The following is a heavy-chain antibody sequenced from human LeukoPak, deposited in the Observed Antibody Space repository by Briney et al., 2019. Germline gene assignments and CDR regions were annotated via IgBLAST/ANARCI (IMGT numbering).Heavy chain of an antibody. Sequence: GGSLRLSCAASGFTFSSYAMSWVRQAPGKGLEWVSTISGSGGSTYYADSVKGRFTFSRDNSKNTLYLQMNSLRAEDTAVYYCAKQMQYYDILAGYFDYWGQGTLVTVSS. CDR2: ISGSGGST. CDR3: AKQMQYYDILAGYFDY. V-gene: IGHV3-23*01. D-gene: IGHD3-9*01. J-gene: IGHJ4*02. CDR1: GFTFSSYA.